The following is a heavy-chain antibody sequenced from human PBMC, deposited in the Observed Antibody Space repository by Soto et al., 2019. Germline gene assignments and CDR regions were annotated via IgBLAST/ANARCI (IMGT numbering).Heavy chain of an antibody. CDR2: IYYSGST. J-gene: IGHJ4*02. D-gene: IGHD6-19*01. V-gene: IGHV4-30-4*01. CDR3: ARGNEVEVAGTKFDY. CDR1: GGSISSGDYY. Sequence: QVQLRESGPGLVKPSQTLSLTCTVSGGSISSGDYYWSWIRQPPGKGLEWIGYIYYSGSTYYNPSLKSRVTISVDTSKNQFSLKLSSVTAADTAVYYCARGNEVEVAGTKFDYWGQGTLVTVSS.